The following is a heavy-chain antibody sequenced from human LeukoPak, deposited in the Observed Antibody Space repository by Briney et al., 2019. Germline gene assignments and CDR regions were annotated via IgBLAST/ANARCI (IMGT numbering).Heavy chain of an antibody. V-gene: IGHV1-69*02. CDR3: ASPRALYCSSTSCQTANGAFDI. D-gene: IGHD2-2*01. CDR2: IIPILGIA. Sequence: SVKVSCKASGGTFSSYTISRVRQAPGQGLEWMGRIIPILGIAHYAQKFQGRVTVTADKSTSTAYMELSSLRSEDTAVYYCASPRALYCSSTSCQTANGAFDIWGQGTMVTVSS. CDR1: GGTFSSYT. J-gene: IGHJ3*02.